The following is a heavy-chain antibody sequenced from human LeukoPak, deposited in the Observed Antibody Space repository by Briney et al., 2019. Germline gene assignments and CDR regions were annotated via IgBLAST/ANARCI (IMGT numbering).Heavy chain of an antibody. CDR3: AREHYGSGSYYSGYYFDY. Sequence: GGSLRLSCAASGFTFDDYGTSWVRQAPGKGLEWVSGINWNGGSTGYADSVKGRFTISRDNAKNSLYLQMNSLRAEDTALYYCAREHYGSGSYYSGYYFDYWGQGTLVTVSS. V-gene: IGHV3-20*04. D-gene: IGHD3-10*01. J-gene: IGHJ4*02. CDR2: INWNGGST. CDR1: GFTFDDYG.